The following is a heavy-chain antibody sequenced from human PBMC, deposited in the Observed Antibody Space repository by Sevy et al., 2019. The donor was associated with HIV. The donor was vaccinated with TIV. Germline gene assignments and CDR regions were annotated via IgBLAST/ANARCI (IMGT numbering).Heavy chain of an antibody. Sequence: GGSLRLSCAASGFTFSNYNMNWVRQAPGKGLEWVSSITSSSDYIYYADSVKGRFTISRDNAKNSLYLQMNSLRAEDTAVYYCARDRRTLNYYASSGYNYYFDYWGQGTLVTVSS. CDR3: ARDRRTLNYYASSGYNYYFDY. CDR2: ITSSSDYI. D-gene: IGHD3-22*01. J-gene: IGHJ4*02. V-gene: IGHV3-21*01. CDR1: GFTFSNYN.